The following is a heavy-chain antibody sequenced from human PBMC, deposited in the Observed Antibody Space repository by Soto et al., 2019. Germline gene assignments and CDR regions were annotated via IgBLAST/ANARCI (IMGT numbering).Heavy chain of an antibody. CDR3: SADRPDVAIGWPV. D-gene: IGHD2-15*01. CDR2: IVVANGRT. CDR1: EFDFATFG. J-gene: IGHJ6*02. V-gene: IGHV1-58*02. Sequence: QMQLVQSGPEVKRPGTAVRVSCKASEFDFATFGIQWLRQTQGQGREWIGWIVVANGRTNYAQRFQGRVTISRDMSINTAYVDRSDLRTDDTAVYFGSADRPDVAIGWPVWGQGTTVSVSS.